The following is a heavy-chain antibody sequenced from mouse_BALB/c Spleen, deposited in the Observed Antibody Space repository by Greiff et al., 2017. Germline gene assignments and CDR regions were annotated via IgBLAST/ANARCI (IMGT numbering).Heavy chain of an antibody. D-gene: IGHD3-1*01. V-gene: IGHV5-9-4*01. Sequence: EVKVEESGGGLVKPGGSLKLSCAASGFTFSSYAMSWVRQSPEKRLEWVAEISSGGSYTYYPDTVTGRFTISRDNAKNTLYLQMSSLKSEDTALYYCARARATAWFAYWGQGTLVTVSA. CDR1: GFTFSSYA. CDR3: ARARATAWFAY. CDR2: ISSGGSYT. J-gene: IGHJ3*01.